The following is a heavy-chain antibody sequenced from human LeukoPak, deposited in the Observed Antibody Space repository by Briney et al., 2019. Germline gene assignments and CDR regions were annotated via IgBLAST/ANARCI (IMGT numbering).Heavy chain of an antibody. V-gene: IGHV1-46*01. Sequence: GASVKVSCKASGYTFTSYGISWVRQAPGQGLEWMGIINPSGGSTSYAQKFQGRVTMTRDTSTSTVYMELSSLRSEDTAVYYCYLRDGDYGEAGYYIDYWGQGTLVTVSS. CDR2: INPSGGST. J-gene: IGHJ4*02. CDR1: GYTFTSYG. CDR3: YLRDGDYGEAGYYIDY. D-gene: IGHD4-17*01.